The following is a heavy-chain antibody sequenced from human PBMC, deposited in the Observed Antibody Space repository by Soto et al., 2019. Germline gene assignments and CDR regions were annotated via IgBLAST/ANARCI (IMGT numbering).Heavy chain of an antibody. V-gene: IGHV1-18*04. J-gene: IGHJ4*02. CDR2: VSGYNGNT. Sequence: QVQLLVQSGTEVKKPGASVKVFCQASGYTFTNFGISWVRQAPGQGLEWMGWVSGYNGNTNYAQKFRDRVTMTTDTSTSTAYMELRALRSDDTAVYYCARDEGSHGFDLWGQGTLVTVSS. CDR1: GYTFTNFG. CDR3: ARDEGSHGFDL. D-gene: IGHD6-19*01.